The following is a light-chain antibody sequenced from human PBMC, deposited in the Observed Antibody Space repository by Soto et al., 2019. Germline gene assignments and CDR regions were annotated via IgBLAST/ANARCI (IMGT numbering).Light chain of an antibody. CDR3: HQRQYWPPIT. Sequence: EIVLTQSPGTLSLSQGERATLSCGPSQSVSSSYLAWYQQKPGLAPRLLIYDASSRATGIPARFSGSGSGTDFTLTISRLEPEDFAVYYCHQRQYWPPITFGQGTRLEIK. J-gene: IGKJ5*01. CDR1: QSVSSSY. CDR2: DAS. V-gene: IGKV3D-20*02.